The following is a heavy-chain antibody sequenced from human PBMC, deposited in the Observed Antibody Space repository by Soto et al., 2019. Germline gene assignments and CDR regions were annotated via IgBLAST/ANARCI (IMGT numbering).Heavy chain of an antibody. Sequence: PSETLSLTCAVYGGSFSGYYWSWIRQPPGKGLEWIGEINHSGSTNYNPSLKSRVTISVDTSKNQFSLKLSSVTAADTAVYYCARGAAVAGVVSLYWFAPWGQGTLVTVSS. J-gene: IGHJ5*02. CDR1: GGSFSGYY. D-gene: IGHD6-19*01. V-gene: IGHV4-34*01. CDR2: INHSGST. CDR3: ARGAAVAGVVSLYWFAP.